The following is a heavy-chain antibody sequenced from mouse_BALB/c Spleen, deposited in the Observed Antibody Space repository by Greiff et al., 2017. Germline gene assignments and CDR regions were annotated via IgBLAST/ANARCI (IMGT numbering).Heavy chain of an antibody. D-gene: IGHD4-1*01. J-gene: IGHJ3*01. V-gene: IGHV5-6*02. CDR2: ISSGGSYT. CDR1: GFTFSSYG. CDR3: ARHGTSFAY. Sequence: DVMLVESGGDLVKPGGSLKLSCAASGFTFSSYGMSWVRQTPDKRLEWVATISSGGSYTYYPDSVKGRFTISRDNAKNTLYLQMSSLKSEDTAMYYCARHGTSFAYWGQGTLVTVSA.